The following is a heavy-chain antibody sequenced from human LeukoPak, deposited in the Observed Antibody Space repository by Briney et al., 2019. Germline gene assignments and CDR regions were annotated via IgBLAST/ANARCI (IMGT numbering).Heavy chain of an antibody. CDR1: GGSISSGGYY. Sequence: PSETLSLTCTVSGGSISSGGYYWSWIRQHPGKGLEWIGYIYYSGSTYYNPSLKSRVTISVDTSKNQFSLKLSSVTAADTAVYYCARDPPEDYGMGVWGQGTTVTVSS. J-gene: IGHJ6*02. CDR3: ARDPPEDYGMGV. CDR2: IYYSGST. V-gene: IGHV4-31*03.